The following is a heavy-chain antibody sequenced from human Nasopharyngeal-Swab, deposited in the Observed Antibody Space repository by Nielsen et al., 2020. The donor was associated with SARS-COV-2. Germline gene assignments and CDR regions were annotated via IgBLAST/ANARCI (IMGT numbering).Heavy chain of an antibody. Sequence: GGSLRLSCAASGFTFSSYSMNWVRQAPGKGLDWVSYISSSSTIYYADSVNGRFTISRDNAKKSLYLQMNTLRDEDTAVYYCARGSSSIWFGELLSPLDYWGQGTLVTVSS. CDR1: GFTFSSYS. J-gene: IGHJ4*02. D-gene: IGHD3-10*01. V-gene: IGHV3-48*02. CDR3: ARGSSSIWFGELLSPLDY. CDR2: ISSSSTI.